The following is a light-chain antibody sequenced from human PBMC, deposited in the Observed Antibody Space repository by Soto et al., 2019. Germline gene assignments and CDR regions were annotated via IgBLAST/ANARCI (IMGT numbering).Light chain of an antibody. CDR2: EVS. J-gene: IGLJ2*01. V-gene: IGLV2-8*01. CDR3: SSYAGSNNVV. Sequence: QAVVTQPPSASGSPGQSVTISCPGTSRDVGGYNYVSWYQQHPGKAPKLMIYEVSKRPSGVPDRFSGSKSGNTASLTVSGLQAEDEADYYCSSYAGSNNVVFGGGTKLTVL. CDR1: SRDVGGYNY.